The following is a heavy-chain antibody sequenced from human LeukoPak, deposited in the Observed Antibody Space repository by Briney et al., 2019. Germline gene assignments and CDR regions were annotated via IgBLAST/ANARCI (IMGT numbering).Heavy chain of an antibody. CDR2: IYHTGSI. CDR1: GGSITSYY. V-gene: IGHV4-59*08. D-gene: IGHD3-22*01. CDR3: ARSYSASYDSPAGWFDP. Sequence: PSETLSLTCTVSGGSITSYYWSWIRQPPGKGLEWIGYIYHTGSINYNPSLRGRVTISVDTSKSQFSLKLSSVTAADTAVYYCARSYSASYDSPAGWFDPWGQGTLVTVSS. J-gene: IGHJ5*02.